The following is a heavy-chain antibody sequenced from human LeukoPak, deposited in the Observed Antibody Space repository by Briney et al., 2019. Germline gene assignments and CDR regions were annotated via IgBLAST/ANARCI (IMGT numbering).Heavy chain of an antibody. V-gene: IGHV3-64*01. D-gene: IGHD3-9*01. CDR3: ARVILTGYYYDS. CDR1: GFTFSTYA. CDR2: ISSNGGNT. Sequence: GSLRLSCAASGFTFSTYAMHWVRQAPGKGLEFVSGISSNGGNTYYANSLKGRFTIPRGNSKNTLYLQMGSLRPEDMAVYHCARVILTGYYYDSWGQGTLVTVSS. J-gene: IGHJ4*02.